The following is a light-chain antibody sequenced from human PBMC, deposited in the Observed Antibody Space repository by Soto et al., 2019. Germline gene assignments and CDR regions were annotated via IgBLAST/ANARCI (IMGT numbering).Light chain of an antibody. J-gene: IGLJ1*01. Sequence: SLLNQPRSVSASPGQSFTISCTGTISDVGRYDYVSWYQQHPGKAPKLIVYDVTERPSGVPDRFSGSKSGNTASLTISGLQAEDEADYSCCSFAGSYSYVFGTGTKVTVL. V-gene: IGLV2-11*01. CDR1: ISDVGRYDY. CDR2: DVT. CDR3: CSFAGSYSYV.